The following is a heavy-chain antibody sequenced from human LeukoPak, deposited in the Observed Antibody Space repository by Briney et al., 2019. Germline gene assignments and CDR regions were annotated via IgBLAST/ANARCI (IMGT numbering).Heavy chain of an antibody. V-gene: IGHV1-2*06. Sequence: ASVKVSCKASGYTFTGYYMHWVRQAPGQGLEWMGRINPNSGGTNYAQKFQGRVTMTRDTSISTAYMELSRLRSDDTAVYYCARSYSRSWYYFDNWGQGTLVTVSP. D-gene: IGHD6-13*01. CDR3: ARSYSRSWYYFDN. CDR2: INPNSGGT. CDR1: GYTFTGYY. J-gene: IGHJ4*02.